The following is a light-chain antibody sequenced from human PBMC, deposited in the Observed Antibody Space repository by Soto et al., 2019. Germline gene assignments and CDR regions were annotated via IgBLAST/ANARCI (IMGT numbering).Light chain of an antibody. J-gene: IGLJ3*02. CDR2: DVN. CDR1: STDVGNYNY. Sequence: QCALTQPPSASGSPGQSLTISCTGTSTDVGNYNYVSWYQQHPGKAPKLMISDVNRRPSGVPDRFSGSKSGNTASLTVSGLQAEDEADYYCSSYAGSNNWVFGGGTKLTVL. CDR3: SSYAGSNNWV. V-gene: IGLV2-8*01.